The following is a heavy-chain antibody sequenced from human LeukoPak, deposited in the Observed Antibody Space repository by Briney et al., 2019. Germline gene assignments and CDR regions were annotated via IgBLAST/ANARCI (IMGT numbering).Heavy chain of an antibody. D-gene: IGHD3-10*01. CDR3: AKDGVYGSGSSYYFDY. J-gene: IGHJ4*02. CDR2: IGGSGGNT. Sequence: RPGGSLRLSCAASGFTFSSYAMSWVRQAPGKRLEWVSAIGGSGGNTYYADSVKGRFTISRDNSKNTLSLQMNSLGAEDTAVYYCAKDGVYGSGSSYYFDYWGQGTLVTVSS. CDR1: GFTFSSYA. V-gene: IGHV3-23*01.